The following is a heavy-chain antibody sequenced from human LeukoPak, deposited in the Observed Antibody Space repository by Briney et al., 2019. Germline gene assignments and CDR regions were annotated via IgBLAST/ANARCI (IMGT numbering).Heavy chain of an antibody. CDR3: ARGVAGSYYYYYMDV. Sequence: ASVKVSCKASGYTFTGYYMHWVRQAPGQGLEWMGWINPNSGGTNYAQKFQGRVTMTRDTSISTAYMELSRLRSDDTAVYYCARGVAGSYYYYYMDVWGKGTTVTISS. V-gene: IGHV1-2*02. J-gene: IGHJ6*03. CDR2: INPNSGGT. D-gene: IGHD6-19*01. CDR1: GYTFTGYY.